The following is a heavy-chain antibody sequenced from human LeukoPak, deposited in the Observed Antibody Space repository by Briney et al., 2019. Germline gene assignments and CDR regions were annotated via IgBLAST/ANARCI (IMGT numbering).Heavy chain of an antibody. CDR2: IIPIFGTA. CDR1: GGTFSSYA. V-gene: IGHV1-69*05. J-gene: IGHJ4*02. D-gene: IGHD3-3*01. CDR3: ARSTYYDFWSGYLFDY. Sequence: ASVKLSCKASGGTFSSYAISWVRQAPGQGLEWMGRIIPIFGTANYAQKFQGRVTITTDESTSTAYMELRSLRSDDTAVYYCARSTYYDFWSGYLFDYWGQGTLVTVSS.